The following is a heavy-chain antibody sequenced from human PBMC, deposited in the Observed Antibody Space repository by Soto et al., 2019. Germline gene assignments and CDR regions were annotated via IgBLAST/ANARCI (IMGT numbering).Heavy chain of an antibody. J-gene: IGHJ4*02. CDR1: GFTFTNHA. CDR2: INSDGSDS. V-gene: IGHV3-74*01. Sequence: PGGSLRLSCVGSGFTFTNHAMSWVCQAPGKGLVWVSHINSDGSDSTHADSVKGRFTISRDNAKNTLYLQMNSLRAEDTAVYFCVRDDPGLGMDYWGLGTLVTVSS. D-gene: IGHD1-26*01. CDR3: VRDDPGLGMDY.